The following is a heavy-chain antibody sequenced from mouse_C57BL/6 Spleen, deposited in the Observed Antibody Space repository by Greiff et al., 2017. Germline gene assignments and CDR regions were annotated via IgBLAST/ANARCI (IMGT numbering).Heavy chain of an antibody. Sequence: EVQLVESGGGLVKPGGSLKLSCAASGFTFSDYGMHWVRQAPEKGLEWVAYISSGSSTIYYADTVKGRFTISRDNAKNTLFLQMTSLRSEDTAMYYCASQLRLRAMDYWGQGTSVTVSS. V-gene: IGHV5-17*01. CDR2: ISSGSSTI. J-gene: IGHJ4*01. CDR3: ASQLRLRAMDY. D-gene: IGHD3-2*02. CDR1: GFTFSDYG.